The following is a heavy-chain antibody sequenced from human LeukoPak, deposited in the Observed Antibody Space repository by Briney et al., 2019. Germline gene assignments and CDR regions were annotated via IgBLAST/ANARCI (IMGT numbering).Heavy chain of an antibody. CDR3: ARNMTTSGPIDIEDAFDI. CDR1: GGTFSSYA. J-gene: IGHJ3*02. V-gene: IGHV1-69*05. Sequence: SVKVSCKASGGTFSSYAISWVRQAPGQGLEWMGGIIPIFGTANYAQKFQGRVAMTTDTSVSTAYMELRSLRSDDTAVYYCARNMTTSGPIDIEDAFDIWGQGTMVTVSS. D-gene: IGHD4-17*01. CDR2: IIPIFGTA.